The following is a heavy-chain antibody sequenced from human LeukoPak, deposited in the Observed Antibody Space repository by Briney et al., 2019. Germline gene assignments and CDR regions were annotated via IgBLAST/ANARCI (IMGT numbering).Heavy chain of an antibody. V-gene: IGHV4-34*01. CDR3: ARAVVVVPAATILNYYYYYGMDV. Sequence: SETLSLTCAVYGGSFSGYYWSWIRQPPGKGLEWIGEINHSGSTNYNPSLKSRVTISVDTSKNQFSLKLSSVTAADTAVYYCARAVVVVPAATILNYYYYYGMDVWGQGTTVTVSS. J-gene: IGHJ6*02. D-gene: IGHD2-2*01. CDR2: INHSGST. CDR1: GGSFSGYY.